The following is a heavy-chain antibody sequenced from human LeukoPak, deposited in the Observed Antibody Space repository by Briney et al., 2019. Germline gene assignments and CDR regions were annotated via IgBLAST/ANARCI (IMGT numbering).Heavy chain of an antibody. CDR3: ILGYCISGNCCEKGFWFDP. CDR1: GYTFTGYL. J-gene: IGHJ5*02. CDR2: INPNSGDT. Sequence: ASVKVSCTASGYTFTGYLMHWVRQAPGQGLDWMGWINPNSGDTNYAQKFQGRVTMTRDTSITTAYMELSSLRSDDTAVYYCILGYCISGNCCEKGFWFDPWGQGTLVTVSS. V-gene: IGHV1-2*02. D-gene: IGHD2-15*01.